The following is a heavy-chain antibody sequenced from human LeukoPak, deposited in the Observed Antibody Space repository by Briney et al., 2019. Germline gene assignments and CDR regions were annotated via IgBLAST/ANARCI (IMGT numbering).Heavy chain of an antibody. CDR3: ARGGGPSDYASFDY. D-gene: IGHD5-12*01. V-gene: IGHV4-34*01. CDR2: INHSGST. Sequence: SETLSLTCAVYGGSLSGYYWSWTRQPPGKGLEWIGEINHSGSTNYNPSLKSRVTISVDTSKNQFSLKLSSVTAADTAVYYCARGGGPSDYASFDYWGQGTLVTVSS. CDR1: GGSLSGYY. J-gene: IGHJ4*02.